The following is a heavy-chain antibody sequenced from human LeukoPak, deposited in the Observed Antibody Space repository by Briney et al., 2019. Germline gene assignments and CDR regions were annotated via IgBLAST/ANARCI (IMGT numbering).Heavy chain of an antibody. J-gene: IGHJ4*02. V-gene: IGHV1-69*05. CDR1: GGTFSSYA. Sequence: SVKVSCKASGGTFSSYAISWVRQAPGQGLEWMGGIIPIFGTANYEQKFQGRVTITTDESTSTAYMELSSLRSEDTAVYYCARGVRDCSSTSCYHEYFDYWGQGTLVTVSS. CDR3: ARGVRDCSSTSCYHEYFDY. D-gene: IGHD2-2*01. CDR2: IIPIFGTA.